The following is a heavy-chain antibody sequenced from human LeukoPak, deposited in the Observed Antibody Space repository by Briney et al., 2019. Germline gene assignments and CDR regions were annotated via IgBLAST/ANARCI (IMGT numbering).Heavy chain of an antibody. Sequence: SETLSLTCAVYGGSFSGYYWSWIRQPPGKGLEWIGEINHSGSTNYNPSLKSRVTISVDTSKNQFSLKLSSVTAADTAVYYCARGGGSGSYYNDAFDIWGQGPMVTVSS. V-gene: IGHV4-34*01. CDR3: ARGGGSGSYYNDAFDI. D-gene: IGHD3-10*01. CDR1: GGSFSGYY. CDR2: INHSGST. J-gene: IGHJ3*02.